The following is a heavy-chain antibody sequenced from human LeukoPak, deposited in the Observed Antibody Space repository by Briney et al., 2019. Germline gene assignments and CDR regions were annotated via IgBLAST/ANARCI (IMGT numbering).Heavy chain of an antibody. Sequence: GGSLRLSCAASGFTFSSYWMHWFRQAPGKGLVWVSRINSDGSNTSYADSVQGRFTISRDNAKNTLYLQMNSLRAEDTAVYYCVRGSSGWYGQDYWGQGTLVTVSS. CDR2: INSDGSNT. J-gene: IGHJ4*02. V-gene: IGHV3-74*01. D-gene: IGHD6-19*01. CDR3: VRGSSGWYGQDY. CDR1: GFTFSSYW.